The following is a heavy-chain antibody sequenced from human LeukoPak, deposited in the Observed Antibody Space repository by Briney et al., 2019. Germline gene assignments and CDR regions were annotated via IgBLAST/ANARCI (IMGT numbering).Heavy chain of an antibody. J-gene: IGHJ4*02. CDR2: IYYSGST. CDR3: AREREQWLVWGDRSGGELFDY. CDR1: GGSISSSSYY. Sequence: PSETLSLTCTVSGGSISSSSYYWGWIRQPPGKGLEWIGSIYYSGSTYYNPSLKSRVTISVDTSKNQFSLKLSSVTAADTAVYYCAREREQWLVWGDRSGGELFDYWGQGTLVTVSS. D-gene: IGHD6-19*01. V-gene: IGHV4-39*07.